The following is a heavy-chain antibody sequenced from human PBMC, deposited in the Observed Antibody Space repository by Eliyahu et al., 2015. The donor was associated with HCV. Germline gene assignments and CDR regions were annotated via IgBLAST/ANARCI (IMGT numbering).Heavy chain of an antibody. D-gene: IGHD6-19*01. Sequence: QVQLQQSGPGLVKPSQXLSLTCAIPGXXVSSNSAAWNWIRQSPSRGLEWVGRTYYRSKWYNDYAVSVKSRITINPDTSKNQFSLQLNSVTPEDTAVYYCARALTTYSSGWYSVDYWGQGTLVTVSS. J-gene: IGHJ4*02. V-gene: IGHV6-1*01. CDR3: ARALTTYSSGWYSVDY. CDR2: TYYRSKWYN. CDR1: GXXVSSNSAA.